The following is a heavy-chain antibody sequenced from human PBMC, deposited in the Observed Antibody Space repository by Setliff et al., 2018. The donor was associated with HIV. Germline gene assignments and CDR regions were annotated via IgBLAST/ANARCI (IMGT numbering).Heavy chain of an antibody. CDR2: ISRTGTTI. CDR3: ARKLLTRPNYYGMAV. D-gene: IGHD2-15*01. V-gene: IGHV3-11*04. Sequence: GGSLRLSCAASGFKYSDFNMNWIRQAPGKGLEWISYISRTGTTIYYADSVKGRFTISRDNAKNSLYLQMNSLRDEDTAVYYCARKLLTRPNYYGMAVWGQGTTVTVSS. J-gene: IGHJ6*02. CDR1: GFKYSDFN.